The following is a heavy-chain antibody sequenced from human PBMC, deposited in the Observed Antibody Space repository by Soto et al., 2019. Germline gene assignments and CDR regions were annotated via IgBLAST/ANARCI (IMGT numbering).Heavy chain of an antibody. CDR3: ARRRPPEQQQLVGGGFDI. CDR2: INHSGST. V-gene: IGHV4-34*01. D-gene: IGHD6-13*01. J-gene: IGHJ3*02. Sequence: PSETLSLTCAVYGGSFSGYYWSWIRQPPGKGLEWIGEINHSGSTNYNPSLKSRVTISVDTSKNQFSLKLSSVTAADTAVYYCARRRPPEQQQLVGGGFDIWGQGTMVTVSS. CDR1: GGSFSGYY.